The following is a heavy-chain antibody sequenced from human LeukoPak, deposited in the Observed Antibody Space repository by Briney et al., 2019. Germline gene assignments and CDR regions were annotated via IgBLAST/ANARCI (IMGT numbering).Heavy chain of an antibody. V-gene: IGHV1-8*03. Sequence: ASVKVSCKASGYTFTSYDINWVRQATGQGLEWMGWMNPNSGNTGYAQKFQGRVTITRNTPISTAYMELSSLRSEDTAVYYCARVGSSTSYYYYMDVWGKGTTVTVSS. CDR2: MNPNSGNT. D-gene: IGHD2-2*01. CDR1: GYTFTSYD. CDR3: ARVGSSTSYYYYMDV. J-gene: IGHJ6*03.